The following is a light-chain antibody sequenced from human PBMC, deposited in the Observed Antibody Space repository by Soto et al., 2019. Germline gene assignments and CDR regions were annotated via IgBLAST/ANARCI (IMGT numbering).Light chain of an antibody. CDR3: SSYTSSSTGV. CDR2: EVS. Sequence: QSALTQPASVSGSPGQSITISCTGTSSDVGGYHYVSWYQQHPGKAPKLMIYEVSTRPSGVSNRFAGSKSGNTASLTSSGLQAEDEADYYCSSYTSSSTGVFGGGTKLTVL. CDR1: SSDVGGYHY. V-gene: IGLV2-14*01. J-gene: IGLJ2*01.